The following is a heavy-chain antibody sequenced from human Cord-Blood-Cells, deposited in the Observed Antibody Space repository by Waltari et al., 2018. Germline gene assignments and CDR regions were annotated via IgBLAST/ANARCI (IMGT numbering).Heavy chain of an antibody. J-gene: IGHJ3*02. CDR3: AREPPGRWNDAFDI. V-gene: IGHV1-3*01. CDR1: GYTFTSYA. CDR2: INAGNGNT. D-gene: IGHD1-1*01. Sequence: QVQLVQSGAEVKKPGASVKVSCKASGYTFTSYAMHWVRQAPGQRVEWMGWINAGNGNTKYSQKFQGRVTITGDKSATTAYMELISLRSEYTAVYYCAREPPGRWNDAFDIWGQGTMVTVSS.